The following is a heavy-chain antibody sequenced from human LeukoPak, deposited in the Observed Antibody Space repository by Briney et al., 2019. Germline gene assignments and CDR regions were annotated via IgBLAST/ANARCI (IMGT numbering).Heavy chain of an antibody. CDR3: AKTRSVEWLLLRSAFDM. Sequence: GGSLRLSCAASGFTFSSYWMHWVRQAPGKGLEWVSGISSSGGSTYYAASVKGRFTISRDNSKNTLYLQMNSLRAEDTAEYYCAKTRSVEWLLLRSAFDMWGQGTLVTVSS. J-gene: IGHJ3*02. D-gene: IGHD3-22*01. V-gene: IGHV3-23*01. CDR1: GFTFSSYW. CDR2: ISSSGGST.